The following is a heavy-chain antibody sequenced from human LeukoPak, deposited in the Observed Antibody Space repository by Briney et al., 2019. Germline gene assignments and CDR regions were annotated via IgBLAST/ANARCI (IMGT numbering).Heavy chain of an antibody. CDR1: GFTFNNYA. D-gene: IGHD2-2*01. CDR2: ISASGGST. V-gene: IGHV3-23*01. CDR3: ARAPTVLVGYCSSSSCQADY. J-gene: IGHJ4*02. Sequence: GGSLRLSCAASGFTFNNYAMSWVCQAPGKGLEWVSAISASGGSTYYADSVKGRFTISRDNAENSLYLQMNSLRVEDTAVYYCARAPTVLVGYCSSSSCQADYWGQGTLVTVSS.